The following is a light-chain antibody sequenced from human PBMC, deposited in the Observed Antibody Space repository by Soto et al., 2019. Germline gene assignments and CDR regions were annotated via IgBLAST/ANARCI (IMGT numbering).Light chain of an antibody. CDR1: QSISTF. CDR3: QQCFSTPLLT. CDR2: GAS. J-gene: IGKJ4*01. Sequence: DIQMTQSPSSLSASVGDRVTITCRASQSISTFLNWYQQKPGKAPKLLIYGASNLESGVPSTFSGSGSGTDFTLTISSLQPEDFATYYCQQCFSTPLLTFGGGTKGEIK. V-gene: IGKV1-39*01.